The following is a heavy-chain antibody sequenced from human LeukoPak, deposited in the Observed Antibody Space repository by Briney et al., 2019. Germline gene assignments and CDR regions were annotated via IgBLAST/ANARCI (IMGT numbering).Heavy chain of an antibody. CDR3: ARANTYGSGRFH. D-gene: IGHD3-10*01. V-gene: IGHV4-61*09. J-gene: IGHJ4*02. CDR2: IYISGST. CDR1: GGSISSGSYY. Sequence: SSETLSLTCTVSGGSISSGSYYWRWLRQPAGKGLEWIGHIYISGSTNYNPSLMSRVTISVDTSKNQFSLKLSSVTAADTALYYCARANTYGSGRFHWGQGTLVTVSS.